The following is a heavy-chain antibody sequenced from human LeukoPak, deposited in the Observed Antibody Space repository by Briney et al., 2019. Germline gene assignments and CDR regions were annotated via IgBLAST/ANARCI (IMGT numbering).Heavy chain of an antibody. CDR2: IYYSGST. CDR1: GGSISSYY. Sequence: SETLSFTCTVSGGSISSYYWSWIRQPPGKGLEWLGYIYYSGSTNYNPSLKSRVTISVDTSKNQFSLKLSSVTAADTAVYYCARYSSSWYALHFDYWGQGTLVTVSS. D-gene: IGHD6-13*01. V-gene: IGHV4-59*01. CDR3: ARYSSSWYALHFDY. J-gene: IGHJ4*02.